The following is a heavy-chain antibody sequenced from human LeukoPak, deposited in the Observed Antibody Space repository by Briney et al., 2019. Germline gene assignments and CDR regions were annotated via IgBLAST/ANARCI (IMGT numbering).Heavy chain of an antibody. V-gene: IGHV4-39*01. J-gene: IGHJ5*02. CDR2: IYYSGSST. D-gene: IGHD1-7*01. Sequence: SETLSLTCTVSGGSISSGSYYWGWIRQPPGKGLEWIGSIYYSGSSTYYNPSLKSRVTISVDTSKNRFSLKLSSVTAADTAVYYCARRRGNYEGNWFDPWGQGTLVTVSS. CDR3: ARRRGNYEGNWFDP. CDR1: GGSISSGSYY.